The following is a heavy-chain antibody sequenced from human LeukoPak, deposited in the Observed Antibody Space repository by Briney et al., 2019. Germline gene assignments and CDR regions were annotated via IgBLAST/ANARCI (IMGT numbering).Heavy chain of an antibody. V-gene: IGHV1-18*04. Sequence: ASVKVSCKASGYTFTSYYMHWVRQAPGQGLEWMGWISAYNGNTNYAQKLQGRVTMTTDTSTSTAYMELRSLRSDDTAVYYCARENYYDSSGYSTYWGQGTLVTVSS. CDR1: GYTFTSYY. CDR3: ARENYYDSSGYSTY. J-gene: IGHJ4*02. CDR2: ISAYNGNT. D-gene: IGHD3-22*01.